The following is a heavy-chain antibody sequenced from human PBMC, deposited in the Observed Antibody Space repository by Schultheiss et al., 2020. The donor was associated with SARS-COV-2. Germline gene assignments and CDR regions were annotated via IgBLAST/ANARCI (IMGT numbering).Heavy chain of an antibody. CDR1: GFTFGDSA. V-gene: IGHV3-21*01. Sequence: GESLKISCAASGFTFGDSAMTWVRQAPGKGLEWVSSISSSSSYIYYADSVKGRFTISRDNSKNTLYLQMNSLRAEDTAVYYCARDLARYSSGWYHYGMDVWGQGTTVTVSS. CDR2: ISSSSSYI. D-gene: IGHD6-19*01. CDR3: ARDLARYSSGWYHYGMDV. J-gene: IGHJ6*02.